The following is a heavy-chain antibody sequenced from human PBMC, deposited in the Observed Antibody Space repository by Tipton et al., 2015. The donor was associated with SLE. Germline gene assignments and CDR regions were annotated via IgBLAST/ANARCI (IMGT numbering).Heavy chain of an antibody. Sequence: TLSLTCTVSGDSIRIYYWSWIRQPAGKGLEWIGRLFPGGNTNYNPSLQSRVTMSVDTSKKQFSLTLSSVTTADTAVYFCARVYTNAFDYWGQGALVTISS. CDR1: GDSIRIYY. J-gene: IGHJ4*02. V-gene: IGHV4-4*07. CDR3: ARVYTNAFDY. CDR2: LFPGGNT. D-gene: IGHD2-2*02.